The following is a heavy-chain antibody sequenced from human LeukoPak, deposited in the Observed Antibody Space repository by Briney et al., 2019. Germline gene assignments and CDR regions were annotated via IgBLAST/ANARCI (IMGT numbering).Heavy chain of an antibody. J-gene: IGHJ5*02. D-gene: IGHD3-9*01. V-gene: IGHV2-5*01. CDR2: IYWNDDK. CDR1: GFSLSTSGVG. CDR3: AHRLATYYDILTGFSWFDP. Sequence: SGPTLVNPTQTLTLTCTFSGFSLSTSGVGVGWIRQPPGEALEWLALIYWNDDKRYSPSLKTRLTITKDTSKNQVVLTMTNMDPVDTATYYCAHRLATYYDILTGFSWFDPWGQGALVTVSS.